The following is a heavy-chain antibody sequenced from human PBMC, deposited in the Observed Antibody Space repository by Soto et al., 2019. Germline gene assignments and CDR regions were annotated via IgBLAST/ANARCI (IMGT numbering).Heavy chain of an antibody. CDR3: AHSPATATFDY. J-gene: IGHJ4*02. V-gene: IGHV2-5*02. CDR2: IYWDDDK. D-gene: IGHD2-15*01. Sequence: QITLKESGPTLVKPTQTLTLTCTFSGFSLSTSGVGVGWIRQPPGKALEWLALIYWDDDKRYSPSLKSRLTXTXXTSKNQVVLTMTNMDPVDTATYYCAHSPATATFDYWGQGTLVTVSS. CDR1: GFSLSTSGVG.